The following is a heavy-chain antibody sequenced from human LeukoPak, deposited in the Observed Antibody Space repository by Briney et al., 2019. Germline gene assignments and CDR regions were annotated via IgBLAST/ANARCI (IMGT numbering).Heavy chain of an antibody. V-gene: IGHV1-46*01. CDR3: ARGTENWFDP. CDR1: GYTFTSYY. CDR2: INTSGGST. Sequence: ASVTVSCTASGYTFTSYYIHWVRQAPGQGLEWVGIINTSGGSTNYAQKFQGRVTMTRDTSTSTVYMELSSLRSEDTAVYYCARGTENWFDPWGQGTLVTVSS. J-gene: IGHJ5*02.